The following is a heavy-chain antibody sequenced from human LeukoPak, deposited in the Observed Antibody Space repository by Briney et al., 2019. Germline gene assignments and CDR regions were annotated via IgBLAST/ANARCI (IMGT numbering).Heavy chain of an antibody. CDR1: GYNFTNYW. J-gene: IGHJ4*02. CDR2: LYPGDSAP. Sequence: GESLKISCKTSGYNFTNYWIGWVRQMPGNGLEWMGILYPGDSAPRNSPSFQGQVTFSADKSISTAYLQWSNLKASDTAIYYCATGPRIAAHYWGQGTLVTVSS. D-gene: IGHD6-25*01. V-gene: IGHV5-51*01. CDR3: ATGPRIAAHY.